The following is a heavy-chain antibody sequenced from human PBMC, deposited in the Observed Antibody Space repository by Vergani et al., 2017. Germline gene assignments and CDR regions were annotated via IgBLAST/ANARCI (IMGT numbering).Heavy chain of an antibody. V-gene: IGHV4-61*02. Sequence: QVQLQESGPGLVKPSQTLSLTCTVSGSSISSGSYYWSWIRQPAGKGLEWIGRIYTSGSTNYNPSLKSRVTISVDTSKNQFSLKLSSVTAADAAVYYCARATGVDFCGWGKGKMVTVS. CDR3: ARATGVDFCG. CDR1: GSSISSGSYY. D-gene: IGHD3/OR15-3a*01. J-gene: IGHJ3*01. CDR2: IYTSGST.